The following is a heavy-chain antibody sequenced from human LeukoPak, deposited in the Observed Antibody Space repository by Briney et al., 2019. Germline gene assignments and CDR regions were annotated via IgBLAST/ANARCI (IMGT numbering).Heavy chain of an antibody. CDR1: GGSFSGYY. Sequence: SETLSLPCAVYGGSFSGYYWHWIRQPPGKGLEWIGEIDHSGSTNYNPSLKSRVIISVDTSKNQFSLKMNFVTAADTAVYYCARDVYFDYWGQGTLVTVSS. CDR3: ARDVYFDY. V-gene: IGHV4-34*01. J-gene: IGHJ4*02. CDR2: IDHSGST.